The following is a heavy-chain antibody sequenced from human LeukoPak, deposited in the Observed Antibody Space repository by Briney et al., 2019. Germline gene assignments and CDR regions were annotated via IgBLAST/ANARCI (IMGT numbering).Heavy chain of an antibody. CDR1: GFTFNSYS. CDR2: ISSGSSTI. J-gene: IGHJ6*03. V-gene: IGHV3-48*01. Sequence: GGSLRLSCAASGFTFNSYSMNWVRQAPGKGLEWVSNISSGSSTIYYADSVKGRFTISRDNAKNSLYLQMNSLRAEDTAVYYCARAGEQQLDFAFYYYYMDVWGKGTTVTVSS. CDR3: ARAGEQQLDFAFYYYYMDV. D-gene: IGHD6-13*01.